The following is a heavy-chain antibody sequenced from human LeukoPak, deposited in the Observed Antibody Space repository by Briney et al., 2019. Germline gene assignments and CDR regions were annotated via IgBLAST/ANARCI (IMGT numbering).Heavy chain of an antibody. D-gene: IGHD3-22*01. CDR1: GYTFTSYG. V-gene: IGHV1-2*02. CDR3: ARPTYDSSDYDYFQH. CDR2: INPNCGGT. J-gene: IGHJ1*01. Sequence: ASVTVSCKASGYTFTSYGISWVRQAPGQGLEWMGWINPNCGGTNYAQKFQGRVTMTRDTSISTAYMELSRLRSDDTAVYYCARPTYDSSDYDYFQHWGQGTLVTVSS.